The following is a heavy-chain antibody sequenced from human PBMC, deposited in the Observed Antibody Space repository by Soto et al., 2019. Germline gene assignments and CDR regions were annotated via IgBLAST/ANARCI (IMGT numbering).Heavy chain of an antibody. V-gene: IGHV3-23*01. CDR3: AKDDHYCDSSGENGY. D-gene: IGHD3-22*01. J-gene: IGHJ4*02. Sequence: EVQLLESGGGLVQPGGSLRLSCAASGFTFSSYARSWVRQAPGKGLEWVSAIIGSGGSTYYADSVKGRFTISRDNSKNTLYLQMNSLRDEDTAVYYCAKDDHYCDSSGENGYWGQGTLVTVSS. CDR1: GFTFSSYA. CDR2: IIGSGGST.